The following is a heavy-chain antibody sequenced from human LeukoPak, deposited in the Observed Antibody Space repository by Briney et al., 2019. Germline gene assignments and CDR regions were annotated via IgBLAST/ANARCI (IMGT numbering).Heavy chain of an antibody. CDR2: IYWVDDA. D-gene: IGHD6-13*01. J-gene: IGHJ4*02. CDR3: AHISRRSYYFDY. V-gene: IGHV2-5*02. CDR1: GSSLTTSGVG. Sequence: SGPTLVNPTQTLTLTCTLTGSSLTTSGVGVGLIRQPPGKALAWPALIYWVDDARYTESLKSRLTITKDPSKNQVVLTMTNLDPVDTGTYYCAHISRRSYYFDYWGQGTLVTVSS.